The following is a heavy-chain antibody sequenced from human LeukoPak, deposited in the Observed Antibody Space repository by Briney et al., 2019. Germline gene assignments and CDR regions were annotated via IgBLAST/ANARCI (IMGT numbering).Heavy chain of an antibody. V-gene: IGHV3-15*07. CDR2: IKSKADGETI. J-gene: IGHJ4*02. CDR3: TTAGIAVTGFDY. Sequence: PGGSLRLSCAASGFTFTNAWMNWVRQAPGKGLEWVGRIKSKADGETIDYAAPVKGRFTFSRDDSKNMLYLQMNSLKTEDTAVYYCTTAGIAVTGFDYWGQGTLVTVSS. CDR1: GFTFTNAW. D-gene: IGHD6-19*01.